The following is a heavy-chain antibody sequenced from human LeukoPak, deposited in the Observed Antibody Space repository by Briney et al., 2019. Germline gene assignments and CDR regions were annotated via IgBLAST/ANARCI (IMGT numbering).Heavy chain of an antibody. D-gene: IGHD6-19*01. CDR3: AREVQQWLIRNNWFDP. V-gene: IGHV4-38-2*02. CDR1: GYSITSGYY. Sequence: SETLSLTCAVSGYSITSGYYWGWIRQPPGKGLEWIGSIYHSGSTYYNPSLKSRVTISVDTSKNQFSLKLSSVTAADTAVYYCAREVQQWLIRNNWFDPWGQGTLVSVSS. CDR2: IYHSGST. J-gene: IGHJ5*02.